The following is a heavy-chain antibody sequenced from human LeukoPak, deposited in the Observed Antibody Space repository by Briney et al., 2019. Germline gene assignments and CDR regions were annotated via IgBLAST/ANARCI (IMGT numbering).Heavy chain of an antibody. Sequence: KAGGSLRLSCAASGFTFSSYRMNWGRQGPGKGEEWEWLISITITHTYHPPSVTRRFTISTPNPKTSLYLEMPSLRVEDTAVYYCARTRDGYNFGPFDCWGQGTLVTVSS. CDR2: ISITITHT. D-gene: IGHD5-24*01. J-gene: IGHJ4*02. V-gene: IGHV3-21*01. CDR1: GFTFSSYR. CDR3: ARTRDGYNFGPFDC.